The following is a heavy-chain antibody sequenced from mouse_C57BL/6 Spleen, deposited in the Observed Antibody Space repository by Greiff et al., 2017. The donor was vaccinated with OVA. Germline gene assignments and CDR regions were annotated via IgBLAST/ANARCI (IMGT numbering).Heavy chain of an antibody. V-gene: IGHV1-47*01. CDR2: FHPYNDDT. CDR3: AMYDDKAFAY. Sequence: VQLQQSGAELVKPGASVKMSCKASGYNFTTYPIEWMKQNPGKSLEWIGNFHPYNDDTKYNEKFKGKATLTVEKSSSTVYLELSRLASDDSAVYYCAMYDDKAFAYWGQGTLVTVSA. J-gene: IGHJ3*01. CDR1: GYNFTTYP. D-gene: IGHD2-3*01.